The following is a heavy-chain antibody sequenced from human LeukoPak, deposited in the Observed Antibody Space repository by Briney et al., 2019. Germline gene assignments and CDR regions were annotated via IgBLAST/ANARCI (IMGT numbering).Heavy chain of an antibody. D-gene: IGHD4-17*01. J-gene: IGHJ4*02. CDR3: ARTGSTMTPGGLLDY. Sequence: ASVNVSCKASGFTLTNYGISWGREAPGEGLEWMGWISGKNGYRKYAQRFQGRITMSADTSTDTAHMELRSLRSDDTAVYFCARTGSTMTPGGLLDYWRQGTLVTVSS. CDR2: ISGKNGYR. V-gene: IGHV1-18*01. CDR1: GFTLTNYG.